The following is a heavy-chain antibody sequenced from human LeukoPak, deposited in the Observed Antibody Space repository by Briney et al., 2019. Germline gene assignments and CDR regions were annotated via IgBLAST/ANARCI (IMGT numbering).Heavy chain of an antibody. D-gene: IGHD6-19*01. CDR3: AKDHLPGIVVADRDY. J-gene: IGHJ4*02. CDR2: ISGSGGST. V-gene: IGHV3-23*01. CDR1: KFTFSSFS. Sequence: PGGSLRLSCAASKFTFSSFSMSWVRQAPGKGLEWVSAISGSGGSTYYADSVKGRFTISRDNSKNTLFLQINSLRAEDTAVYYCAKDHLPGIVVADRDYWGQGTLVTVSS.